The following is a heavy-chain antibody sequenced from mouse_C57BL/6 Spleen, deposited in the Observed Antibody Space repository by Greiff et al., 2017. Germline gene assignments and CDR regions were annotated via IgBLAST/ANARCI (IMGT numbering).Heavy chain of an antibody. CDR2: IDPETGGT. V-gene: IGHV1-15*01. Sequence: VKLMESGAELVRPGASVTLSCKASGYTFTDYEMHWVKQTPVHGLEWIGAIDPETGGTDYNQKFKGKAILTADKSSSTAYMELRSLTSEDSAVYYCTRSVVAPAYWGQGTTLTVSS. J-gene: IGHJ2*01. CDR1: GYTFTDYE. CDR3: TRSVVAPAY. D-gene: IGHD1-1*01.